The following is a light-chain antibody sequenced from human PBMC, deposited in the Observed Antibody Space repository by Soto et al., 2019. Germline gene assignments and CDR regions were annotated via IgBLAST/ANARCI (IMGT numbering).Light chain of an antibody. CDR3: QHYDSLPIT. CDR2: GAS. V-gene: IGKV3-20*01. CDR1: QSVSNNY. Sequence: EIVLTQSPGTLSLSPGERATLSCRASQSVSNNYLAWYQQKPGQAPGLLIYGASNRATGIPDRFSGSGSGTDFTLTISRLEPEDFAVFYCQHYDSLPITFGQGTKVDIK. J-gene: IGKJ1*01.